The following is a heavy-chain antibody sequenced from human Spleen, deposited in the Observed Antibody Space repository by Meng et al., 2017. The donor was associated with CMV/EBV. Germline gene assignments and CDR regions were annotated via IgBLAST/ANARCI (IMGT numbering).Heavy chain of an antibody. J-gene: IGHJ4*02. CDR3: ASLSHYYDSSGYYY. CDR1: GGSFSDYY. V-gene: IGHV4-34*12. D-gene: IGHD3-22*01. Sequence: SETLSLTCAAYGGSFSDYYWTWIRQPPGKGLEWIGEIIHTGGTNYNPSLKSRVTISVDTSKNQFSLKLSSVTAADTAVYYCASLSHYYDSSGYYYWGQGTLVTVSS. CDR2: IIHTGGT.